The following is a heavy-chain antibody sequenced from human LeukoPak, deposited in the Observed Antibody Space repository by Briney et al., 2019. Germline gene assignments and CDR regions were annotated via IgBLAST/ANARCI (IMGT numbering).Heavy chain of an antibody. D-gene: IGHD3-22*01. V-gene: IGHV1-18*01. CDR1: GYTFTSYG. CDR3: ARDENYYDSSGYNTGGY. CDR2: ISAYNGNT. Sequence: VASVKVSCKASGYTFTSYGISWVRQAPGQGLESMGWISAYNGNTNYAQKLQGRVTMTTDTSTSTAYMELRSLRSDDTAVYYCARDENYYDSSGYNTGGYWGQGTLVTVSS. J-gene: IGHJ4*02.